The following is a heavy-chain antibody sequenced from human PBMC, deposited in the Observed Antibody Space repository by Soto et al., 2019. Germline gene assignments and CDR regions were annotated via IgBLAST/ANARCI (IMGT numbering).Heavy chain of an antibody. Sequence: EVQLVESGGGLVKPGGSLRLSCAASGFTFSSYSMNWVRQAPGKGLAWVSSISSSSSYIYYADSVKGRCTISRDNDKNSMYLQRNSLRAEDTAVYYCERDLNLPKCTNGVGSHPHYYYYGMDVWGRGTTVTVCS. CDR1: GFTFSSYS. CDR3: ERDLNLPKCTNGVGSHPHYYYYGMDV. V-gene: IGHV3-21*01. D-gene: IGHD2-8*01. J-gene: IGHJ6*02. CDR2: ISSSSSYI.